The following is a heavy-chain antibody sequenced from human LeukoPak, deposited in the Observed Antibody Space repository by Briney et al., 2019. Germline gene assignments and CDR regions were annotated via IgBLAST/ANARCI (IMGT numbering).Heavy chain of an antibody. D-gene: IGHD6-19*01. CDR1: GFTVTSNY. Sequence: PGGSLRLSCAASGFTVTSNYMSWVRQAPGKGLEWVSTILGSGDTCYADSVKGRFTVSRDNFKDTVYLQMNSLRAEDTAVYYCARAFDSSENYWGQGTLVTVSS. J-gene: IGHJ4*02. V-gene: IGHV3-53*05. CDR3: ARAFDSSENY. CDR2: ILGSGDT.